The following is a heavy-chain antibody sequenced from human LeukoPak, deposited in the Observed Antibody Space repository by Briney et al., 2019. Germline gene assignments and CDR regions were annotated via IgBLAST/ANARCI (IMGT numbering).Heavy chain of an antibody. Sequence: PGGSLRLSCAASGFTFSSYWMSWVRQAPGKGLEWVANIKQDGSEKYYVDSVKGRFTISRDNAKNSLYLQMNSLRAEDTAVYYCAREDYYDSSGYYASPHFDYWGQGTLVTVSS. V-gene: IGHV3-7*01. CDR1: GFTFSSYW. CDR3: AREDYYDSSGYYASPHFDY. J-gene: IGHJ4*02. D-gene: IGHD3-22*01. CDR2: IKQDGSEK.